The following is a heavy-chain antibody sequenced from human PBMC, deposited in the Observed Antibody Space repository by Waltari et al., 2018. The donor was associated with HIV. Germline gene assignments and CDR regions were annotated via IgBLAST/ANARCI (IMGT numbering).Heavy chain of an antibody. CDR3: ASGSSGWYGSRADDY. CDR2: ISSSSSYI. Sequence: EVQLVESGGGLVKPGGSLRLYCAASGFTFSSYSVNWVRRAPGKGLEWVSSISSSSSYIYYADSVKGRFTISRDNAKNSLYLQMNSLRAEDTAVYYCASGSSGWYGSRADDYWGQGTLVTVSS. J-gene: IGHJ4*02. CDR1: GFTFSSYS. D-gene: IGHD6-19*01. V-gene: IGHV3-21*01.